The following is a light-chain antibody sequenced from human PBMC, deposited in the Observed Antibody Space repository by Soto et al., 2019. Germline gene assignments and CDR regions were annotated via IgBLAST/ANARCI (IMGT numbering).Light chain of an antibody. CDR3: QQNGRSPT. J-gene: IGKJ3*01. V-gene: IGKV3-15*01. CDR1: QRVSSN. CDR2: GAS. Sequence: EIVMTQSPVTLSVSPGERATLSCRASQRVSSNVAWYQQKPGQAPRLLIYGASTRATGIPARFSGSGSETEFTLTISSLQSEDFAVYYCQQNGRSPTFGPGTKVDIK.